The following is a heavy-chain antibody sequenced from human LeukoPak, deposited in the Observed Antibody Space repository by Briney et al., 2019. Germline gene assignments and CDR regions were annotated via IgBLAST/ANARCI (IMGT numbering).Heavy chain of an antibody. CDR2: ISSSGSTI. CDR3: ARGRIVATKGTFRFDP. D-gene: IGHD5-12*01. V-gene: IGHV3-48*03. Sequence: TGGSLRLSCAASGFTFSSYEMNWVRQAPGKGLEWVSYISSSGSTIYYADSVKGRFTISRDNAKNSLYLQMNSLRAEDTAVYYCARGRIVATKGTFRFDPWGQGTLVTVSS. J-gene: IGHJ5*02. CDR1: GFTFSSYE.